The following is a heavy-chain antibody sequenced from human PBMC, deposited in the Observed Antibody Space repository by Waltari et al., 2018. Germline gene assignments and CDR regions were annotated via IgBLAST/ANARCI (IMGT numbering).Heavy chain of an antibody. CDR3: ATSSFVAVLDS. CDR2: THRTGSS. CDR1: RGSPSNINL. D-gene: IGHD6-19*01. Sequence: QVQLQESGPRLVKPSGTLCLTCGVARGSPSNINLWNWIRQAPGEGLGWLGETHRTGSSNYNPSLKSRLTMSVDKSNSQVSMKLKSVTAADTAVYYCATSSFVAVLDSWGQGTLVTVSS. J-gene: IGHJ4*02. V-gene: IGHV4-4*02.